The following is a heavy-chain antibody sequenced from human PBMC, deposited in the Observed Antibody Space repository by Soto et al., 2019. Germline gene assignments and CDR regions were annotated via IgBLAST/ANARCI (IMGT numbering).Heavy chain of an antibody. CDR1: GGSISSGGYY. Sequence: QVQLQESGPGLVKPSQTLSLTCTVSGGSISSGGYYWSWIRQHPGKGLEWIGYIYYSGTTYYNPSLKSRVTIAVDTSKNQFSLKLSSVTAADTAVYYCARKGDGTLHDYWGQGTLVTVSS. CDR3: ARKGDGTLHDY. V-gene: IGHV4-31*03. CDR2: IYYSGTT. J-gene: IGHJ4*02.